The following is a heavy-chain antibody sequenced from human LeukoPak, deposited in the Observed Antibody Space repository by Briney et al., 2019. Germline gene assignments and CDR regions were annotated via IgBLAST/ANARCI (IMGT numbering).Heavy chain of an antibody. D-gene: IGHD5-12*01. Sequence: PGGSLRLSCAASGFTFSSYGMHWVRQAPGKGLEWVAVISYDGSSKYYADSVKGRFTISRDNSKNTLYLQMNSLRAEDTAVYYCAKEQWLRWGQGTLVTVSS. CDR2: ISYDGSSK. CDR3: AKEQWLR. J-gene: IGHJ4*02. V-gene: IGHV3-30*18. CDR1: GFTFSSYG.